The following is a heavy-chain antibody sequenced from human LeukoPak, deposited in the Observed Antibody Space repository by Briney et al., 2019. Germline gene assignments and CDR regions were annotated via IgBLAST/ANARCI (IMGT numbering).Heavy chain of an antibody. CDR1: GFTFSSYE. Sequence: PGGSLRLSCAVSGFTFSSYEMNWVRQAPGKGLEWVSNIGSSGTTIYYADSVKGRFTISRDNAKNSLYLQVNSLRAEDTAVYYCALLAVASDFDYWGQGALVTVSS. D-gene: IGHD6-19*01. V-gene: IGHV3-48*03. CDR3: ALLAVASDFDY. J-gene: IGHJ4*02. CDR2: IGSSGTTI.